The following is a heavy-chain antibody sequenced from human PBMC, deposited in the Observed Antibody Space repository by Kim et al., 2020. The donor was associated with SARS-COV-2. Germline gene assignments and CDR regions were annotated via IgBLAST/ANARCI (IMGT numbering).Heavy chain of an antibody. CDR3: LGGFYFDY. V-gene: IGHV1-3*01. D-gene: IGHD3-16*01. J-gene: IGHJ4*02. CDR2: GNGNT. Sequence: GNGNTIYSQKFQGSVTFTTDTSANTAYMELSFLRSEDSAVYYCLGGFYFDYWGQGTLVTVSS.